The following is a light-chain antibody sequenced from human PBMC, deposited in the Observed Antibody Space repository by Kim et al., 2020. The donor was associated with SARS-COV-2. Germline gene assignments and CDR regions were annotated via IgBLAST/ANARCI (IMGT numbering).Light chain of an antibody. J-gene: IGKJ2*01. CDR1: QSLLHSNGYNY. CDR3: MQALQTPYT. V-gene: IGKV2-28*01. Sequence: EPASISGRSSQSLLHSNGYNYLDWYLQKPGQSPQLLIYLGSNRAAGVPDRFSGSGSGTDFTLKISRVEAEDFGVYYCMQALQTPYTFGQGTKLEI. CDR2: LGS.